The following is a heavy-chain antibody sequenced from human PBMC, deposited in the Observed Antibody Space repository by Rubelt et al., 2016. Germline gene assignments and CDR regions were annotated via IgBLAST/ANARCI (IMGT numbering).Heavy chain of an antibody. J-gene: IGHJ4*02. CDR1: GYTFTSYY. V-gene: IGHV1-46*01. D-gene: IGHD5-24*01. CDR3: ARTKTVEMATIPLAY. CDR2: INPSGGST. Sequence: QVQLVQSGAEVKKPGASVKVSCKASGYTFTSYYMHWVRQAPGQGLEWMGIINPSGGSTSYAQKFQGRVTMTRDTSTSTVYMGLSSLRSEDTAVYYCARTKTVEMATIPLAYWGQGTLVTVSS.